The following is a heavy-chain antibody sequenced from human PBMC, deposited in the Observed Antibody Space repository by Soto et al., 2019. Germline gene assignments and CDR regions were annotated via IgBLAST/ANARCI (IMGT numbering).Heavy chain of an antibody. CDR3: ARAFDILTRYYFDY. CDR2: IYYSGST. D-gene: IGHD3-9*01. J-gene: IGHJ4*02. CDR1: GDSITSNSYF. V-gene: IGHV4-39*07. Sequence: PSETLSLTCTVSGDSITSNSYFWAWIRQPPGKGLEWIGSIYYSGSTYYNPSLKSRVTISVDTSKNQFSLKLSSVTAADTAVYYCARAFDILTRYYFDYWGQGTLVPVS.